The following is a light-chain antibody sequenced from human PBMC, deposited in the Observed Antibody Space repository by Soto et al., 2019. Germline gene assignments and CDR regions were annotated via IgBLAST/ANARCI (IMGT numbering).Light chain of an antibody. J-gene: IGKJ5*01. CDR3: QQYTSSLNT. Sequence: DIQMTQSPSSLSASVGDRVTITCRASQSISSYLNWYQQKPGKAPKLLIYAASSLQSGVPSRFSGSGSGTDFTLTISRLEPEDFAVYYCQQYTSSLNTFGQGTRLEIK. CDR2: AAS. V-gene: IGKV1-39*01. CDR1: QSISSY.